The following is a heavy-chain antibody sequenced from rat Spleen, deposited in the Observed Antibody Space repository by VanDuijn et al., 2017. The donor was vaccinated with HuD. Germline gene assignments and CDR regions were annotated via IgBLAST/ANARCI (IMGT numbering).Heavy chain of an antibody. V-gene: IGHV5-29*01. Sequence: EVKLVESGGGLVQPGRSLKLSCAASGFTFDDYGMAWVRQAPKNGLEWVATISYGDRSTYYRDSVKGRFTISRDNTKNTLYLQMDNLRSEDTATYYCARAGYLRDWYFDFWGPGTMVTVSS. D-gene: IGHD2-2*01. J-gene: IGHJ1*01. CDR1: GFTFDDYG. CDR2: ISYGDRST. CDR3: ARAGYLRDWYFDF.